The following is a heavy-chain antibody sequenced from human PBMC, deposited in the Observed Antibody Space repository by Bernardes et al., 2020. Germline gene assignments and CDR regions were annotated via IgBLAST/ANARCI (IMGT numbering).Heavy chain of an antibody. CDR1: GFTFSSYW. Sequence: GGSLRLCCVASGFTFSSYWMSWVRQAPGKGLEWVASIKADGSEKKLVDSVKGRFTISRDNANNSLYLQMNSLRAEDTAVYYCARRGNFDYWGQGTLVTVSS. CDR3: ARRGNFDY. CDR2: IKADGSEK. V-gene: IGHV3-7*01. J-gene: IGHJ4*02.